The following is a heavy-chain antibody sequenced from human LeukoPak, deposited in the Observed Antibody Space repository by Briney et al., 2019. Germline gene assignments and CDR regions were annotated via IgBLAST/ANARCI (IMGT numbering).Heavy chain of an antibody. Sequence: PGGSLRLSCAASGFTFRDYTMSWVRQAPGRGLEWVSYINSIGSGMHYTDSVRGRFTISRDNAKNSLYLQMNSLRDEDTALYYCARGVSRYISGWHFDYWGQGALVTVSS. V-gene: IGHV3-48*02. D-gene: IGHD6-25*01. J-gene: IGHJ4*02. CDR3: ARGVSRYISGWHFDY. CDR1: GFTFRDYT. CDR2: INSIGSGM.